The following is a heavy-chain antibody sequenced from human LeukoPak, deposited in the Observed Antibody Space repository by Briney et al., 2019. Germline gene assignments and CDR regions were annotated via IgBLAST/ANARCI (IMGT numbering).Heavy chain of an antibody. V-gene: IGHV4-61*02. D-gene: IGHD6-13*01. CDR2: IYTSGST. CDR1: GGSISSGSYY. J-gene: IGHJ4*02. Sequence: SETLSLTCTVSGGSISSGSYYWSWIRQPAGKGLEWIGRIYTSGSTNYNPSLKSRVTISVDTSKNQFSLKLSSVTAADTAVYYCARSSSWLRDFDYWGQGTLVTVSS. CDR3: ARSSSWLRDFDY.